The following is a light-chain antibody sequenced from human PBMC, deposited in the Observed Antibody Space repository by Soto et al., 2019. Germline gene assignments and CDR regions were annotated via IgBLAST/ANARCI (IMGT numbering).Light chain of an antibody. J-gene: IGKJ5*01. CDR1: QSISTY. V-gene: IGKV1-39*01. Sequence: DIQLTQSPSPLSASVGDRVAITCLASQSISTYSNWYQQKPGKAPKVLIYAASNLQSGVPPRFSGSGSGTDFTLTISSLQPEDVATYFCQQSYRTPITFGQGTRLEIK. CDR3: QQSYRTPIT. CDR2: AAS.